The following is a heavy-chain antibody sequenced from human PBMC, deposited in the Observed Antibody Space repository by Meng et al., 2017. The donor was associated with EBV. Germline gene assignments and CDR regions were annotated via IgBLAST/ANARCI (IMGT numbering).Heavy chain of an antibody. V-gene: IGHV4-34*01. D-gene: IGHD5-24*01. J-gene: IGHJ4*02. CDR1: GGSFSGHD. CDR3: ARGRWLQPGSFFAY. CDR2: INHSGST. Sequence: QVQLQQWGEGRLKPSETLSLTCAVYGGSFSGHDWSWIRQPPAKGLEWIGEINHSGSTNYNPSLKRRVTISVDTSKNQFSLKLSSVTAADTAVYYCARGRWLQPGSFFAYWGQGTLVTVSS.